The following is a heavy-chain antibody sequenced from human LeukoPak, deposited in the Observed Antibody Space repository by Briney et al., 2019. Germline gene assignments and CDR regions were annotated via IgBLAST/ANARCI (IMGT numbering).Heavy chain of an antibody. J-gene: IGHJ4*02. CDR1: GGSISSSSYY. V-gene: IGHV4-39*02. Sequence: PSETLSLTCTVSGGSISSSSYYWGWIRQPPGKGLEWIGSINYSGSTYYNPSLKSRVTISVDTSKNQFSLKLSSVTAADTAVYYCARDTAMANPFDYWGQGTLVTVSS. CDR2: INYSGST. CDR3: ARDTAMANPFDY. D-gene: IGHD5-18*01.